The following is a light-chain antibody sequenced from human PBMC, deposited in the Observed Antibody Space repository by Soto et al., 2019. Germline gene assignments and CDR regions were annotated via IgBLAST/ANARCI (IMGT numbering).Light chain of an antibody. CDR3: HQRQSWPRT. V-gene: IGKV3-11*01. CDR2: QTS. CDR1: QYINTR. J-gene: IGKJ1*01. Sequence: EIVLTQCPVTLSLSPGDRVTLSCRASQYINTRLAWYQHRPGQAPRLLIYQTSLRAAGIPARFSASGSGTDFTLTISDVQPEDFALYYCHQRQSWPRTFGQGTKVDNK.